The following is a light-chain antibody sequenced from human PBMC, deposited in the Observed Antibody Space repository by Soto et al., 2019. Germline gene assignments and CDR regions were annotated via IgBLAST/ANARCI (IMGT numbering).Light chain of an antibody. Sequence: DIQMTQSPSSLSASVGDRVTITCRASQDISNYLAWYQQKPGKVPKLLIYGASTLQSGVPSRFSGSGSGTDFTLTISSLQTEDVATYYCQNYNRAPWTFGQGTKVE. CDR2: GAS. CDR1: QDISNY. V-gene: IGKV1-27*01. J-gene: IGKJ1*01. CDR3: QNYNRAPWT.